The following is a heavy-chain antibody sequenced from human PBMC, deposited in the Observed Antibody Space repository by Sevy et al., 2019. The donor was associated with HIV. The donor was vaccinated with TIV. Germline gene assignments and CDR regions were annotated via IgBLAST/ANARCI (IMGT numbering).Heavy chain of an antibody. V-gene: IGHV3-23*01. CDR1: GFTFRTYA. CDR2: ISGSGGST. D-gene: IGHD3-22*01. CDR3: AKDYYDSSGYYPMDAFDI. J-gene: IGHJ3*02. Sequence: GGSLRLSCAASGFTFRTYAMNWVRQAPGKGLEWVSGISGSGGSTYYADSVKGRFTISGDNSKNTLYLQMNSLRAEDTAVYYCAKDYYDSSGYYPMDAFDIWGQGTMVTVSS.